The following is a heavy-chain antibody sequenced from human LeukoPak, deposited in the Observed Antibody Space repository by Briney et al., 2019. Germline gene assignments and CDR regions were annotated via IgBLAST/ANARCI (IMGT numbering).Heavy chain of an antibody. CDR2: IRSKAYGGTT. CDR3: TRDLRGPYSGWPRYY. V-gene: IGHV3-49*02. J-gene: IGHJ4*02. Sequence: SWIRQPPGKGLEWVGFIRSKAYGGTTEYAASVKGRFTISRDDSKSIAYLQMNSLKTEDTAVYYCTRDLRGPYSGWPRYYWGQGTLVTVSS. D-gene: IGHD5-12*01.